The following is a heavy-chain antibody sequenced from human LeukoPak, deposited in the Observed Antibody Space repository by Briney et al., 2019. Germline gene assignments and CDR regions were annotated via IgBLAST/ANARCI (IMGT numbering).Heavy chain of an antibody. Sequence: SQTLSLTCAISGDTVSSNAVAWNWVRQSPSRGLEWMGRTFYRSKRNNKYALSVKSRITIHPDTSKNRFSLQLDSVTREATAMYCCARGYYGMDVWGQGTTVTVSS. CDR1: GDTVSSNAVA. CDR2: TFYRSKRNN. J-gene: IGHJ6*02. CDR3: ARGYYGMDV. V-gene: IGHV6-1*01.